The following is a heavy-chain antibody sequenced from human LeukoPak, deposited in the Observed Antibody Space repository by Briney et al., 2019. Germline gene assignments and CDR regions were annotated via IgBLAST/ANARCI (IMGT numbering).Heavy chain of an antibody. CDR3: AREGGGPVAGIGWFGP. Sequence: GASVKVSCKASGYTFTSYYMHWVRQAPGQGLEWMGIINPSGGSTSYAQKFQGRVTMTRDTSTSTVYMELSSLRSEDTAVYYCAREGGGPVAGIGWFGPWGQGTLVTVSS. V-gene: IGHV1-46*01. CDR1: GYTFTSYY. CDR2: INPSGGST. D-gene: IGHD6-19*01. J-gene: IGHJ5*02.